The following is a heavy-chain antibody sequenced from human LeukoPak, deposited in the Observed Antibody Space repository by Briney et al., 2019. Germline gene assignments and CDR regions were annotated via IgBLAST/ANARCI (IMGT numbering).Heavy chain of an antibody. J-gene: IGHJ5*02. V-gene: IGHV1-18*04. CDR2: ISTYNGNT. D-gene: IGHD4-17*01. CDR1: GYTFTIYA. Sequence: ASVKVSFKTSGYTFTIYAISGVRQAPGKGRERMGWISTYNGNTNYTQKLQGRVTMTTDTSTSTAYLELRSLRSDDTAVYYCARDLDGDSYSWGQGTLVTVSS. CDR3: ARDLDGDSYS.